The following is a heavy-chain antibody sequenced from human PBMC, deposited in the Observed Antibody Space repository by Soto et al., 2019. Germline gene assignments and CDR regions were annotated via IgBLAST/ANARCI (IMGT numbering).Heavy chain of an antibody. D-gene: IGHD5-18*01. CDR2: IYYSGST. J-gene: IGHJ4*02. CDR3: ARVPVDTDHFDY. V-gene: IGHV4-59*01. Sequence: PSETLSLTCTVSGCSISSYYLSWIRQPPGKGLEWIGYIYYSGSTNYNPSLKSRVTISVDTSKNQFSLKLSSVTAADTAVYYCARVPVDTDHFDYWGQGTLVTVS. CDR1: GCSISSYY.